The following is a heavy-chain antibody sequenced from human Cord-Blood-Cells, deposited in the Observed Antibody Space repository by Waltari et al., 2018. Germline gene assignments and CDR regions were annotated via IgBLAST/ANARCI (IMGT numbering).Heavy chain of an antibody. Sequence: EVQLVESGGGLVKPGGSVRLSSAASDFTFRSYTTTWVRQAPGKGLEWVSSISSSSSYIYYADSVKGLFTISRDNAKNSLYLQMNSLRAEDTAVYYGARDFAVTAFDIWGQGTMVTVSS. CDR1: DFTFRSYT. CDR3: ARDFAVTAFDI. V-gene: IGHV3-21*01. J-gene: IGHJ3*02. D-gene: IGHD3-3*01. CDR2: ISSSSSYI.